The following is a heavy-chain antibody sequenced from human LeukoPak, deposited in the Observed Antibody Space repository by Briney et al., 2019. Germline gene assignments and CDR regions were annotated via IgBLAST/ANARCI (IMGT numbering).Heavy chain of an antibody. CDR1: GFAFSSSG. J-gene: IGHJ4*02. CDR3: ARDPKYSNSWFFDY. CDR2: VWYDGSNK. V-gene: IGHV3-33*01. D-gene: IGHD6-13*01. Sequence: GGSLRLSCAASGFAFSSSGMHWVRQAPGKGLEWVAVVWYDGSNKHYADSVKGRFTISRDNSNNTLYLQMNSLRAEDTAVYYCARDPKYSNSWFFDYWGQGTLVTVSS.